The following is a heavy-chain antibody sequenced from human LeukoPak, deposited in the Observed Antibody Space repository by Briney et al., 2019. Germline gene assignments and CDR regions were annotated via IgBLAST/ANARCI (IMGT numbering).Heavy chain of an antibody. CDR2: FDPEDGET. J-gene: IGHJ4*02. CDR1: GYTLTELS. CDR3: ATVSFSSGGKFDY. V-gene: IGHV1-24*01. D-gene: IGHD6-19*01. Sequence: ASVKVSCKVSGYTLTELSMHWVRQAPGKGLERMGGFDPEDGETIYAQKFQGRVTMTEDTSTDTAYMELSSLRSEDTAVYYCATVSFSSGGKFDYWGQGTLVTVSS.